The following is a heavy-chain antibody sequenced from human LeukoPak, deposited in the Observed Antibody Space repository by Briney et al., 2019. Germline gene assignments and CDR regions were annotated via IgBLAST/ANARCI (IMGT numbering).Heavy chain of an antibody. CDR3: ARDNPESYCRSTSCNNWFDP. V-gene: IGHV4-4*07. CDR2: IYTSGST. D-gene: IGHD2-2*01. Sequence: SETLSLTCTVSGVSISSYYWSWIRQPAGKGLEWIGRIYTSGSTNYNPSLKSRVTMSVDTSKNQFSLKLSSVTAADTAVYYCARDNPESYCRSTSCNNWFDPWGQGTLVTVSS. CDR1: GVSISSYY. J-gene: IGHJ5*02.